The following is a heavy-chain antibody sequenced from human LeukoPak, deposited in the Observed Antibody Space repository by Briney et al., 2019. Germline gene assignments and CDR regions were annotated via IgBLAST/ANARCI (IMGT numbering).Heavy chain of an antibody. J-gene: IGHJ4*02. CDR1: GFTFSSYA. Sequence: GGSLRLSCAASGFTFSSYAMSRVRQAPGKGLEWVSAISGSGGSTYYADSVKGRFTISRDNSKNTLYLQMNSLRAEDTAVYYCAKEGGYYYDSSGYYDYWGQGTLVTVSS. V-gene: IGHV3-23*01. CDR2: ISGSGGST. CDR3: AKEGGYYYDSSGYYDY. D-gene: IGHD3-22*01.